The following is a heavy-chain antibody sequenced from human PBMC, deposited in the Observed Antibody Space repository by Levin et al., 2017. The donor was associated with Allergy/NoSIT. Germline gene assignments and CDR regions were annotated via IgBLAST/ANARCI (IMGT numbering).Heavy chain of an antibody. Sequence: GGSLRLSCAASGFSFSNFAMSWVRQAPGKGLEWVSGISAGGDSTDYADSVKGRFTISRDNSKNTLYLLMNSLRPEDTAVYYCAKDSSSWDYYFDYWGQGTLVTVSS. CDR1: GFSFSNFA. V-gene: IGHV3-23*01. J-gene: IGHJ4*02. D-gene: IGHD6-13*01. CDR3: AKDSSSWDYYFDY. CDR2: ISAGGDST.